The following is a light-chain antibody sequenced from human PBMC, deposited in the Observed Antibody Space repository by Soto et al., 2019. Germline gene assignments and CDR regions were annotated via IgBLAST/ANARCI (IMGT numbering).Light chain of an antibody. CDR1: QSVSSSY. V-gene: IGKV3-20*01. CDR3: QHYTLYSAS. Sequence: ENVLTQSPGTLSLSPGERATLSCRASQSVSSSYLAWYQQKPGQAPRLLIYGASSRATGIPDRFSGSGSGTDFTLTISRLEPEDFAMYYCQHYTLYSASFGPGTKV. CDR2: GAS. J-gene: IGKJ1*01.